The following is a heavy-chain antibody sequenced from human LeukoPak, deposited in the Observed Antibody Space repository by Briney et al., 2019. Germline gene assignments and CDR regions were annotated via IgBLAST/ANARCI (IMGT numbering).Heavy chain of an antibody. CDR1: RFTFSSSW. V-gene: IGHV3-74*01. J-gene: IGHJ4*02. CDR2: INSDGSTT. D-gene: IGHD5-18*01. Sequence: GGSLRLSCTASRFTFSSSWMHWVRHAPGEGVVWVSRINSDGSTTNYADSVKGRFTISRDNAKNTLYLQMNSLRAEDTAVYYCARENRGYNYGYFGYWGQGALVTVSS. CDR3: ARENRGYNYGYFGY.